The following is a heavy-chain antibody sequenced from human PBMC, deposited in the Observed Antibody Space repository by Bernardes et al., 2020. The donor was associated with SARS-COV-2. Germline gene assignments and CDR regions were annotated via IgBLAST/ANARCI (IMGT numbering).Heavy chain of an antibody. J-gene: IGHJ6*02. Sequence: GASLKISCKGSGFRFTTYWISWVRQKPGKGLEWMGRIDPSDSHTNYSPSFEGHVTLSVDRSISTAYLHWSSLKASDTAMYYCAREDFGVLPATISYKPHYYYGMDVWGQGTTVTVS. V-gene: IGHV5-10-1*01. D-gene: IGHD2-2*01. CDR3: AREDFGVLPATISYKPHYYYGMDV. CDR1: GFRFTTYW. CDR2: IDPSDSHT.